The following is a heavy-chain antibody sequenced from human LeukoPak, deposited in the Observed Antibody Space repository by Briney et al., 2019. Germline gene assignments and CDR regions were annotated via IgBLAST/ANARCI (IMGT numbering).Heavy chain of an antibody. CDR1: GGSFSGYY. CDR3: ARGAYYYDSSGYRSFDY. V-gene: IGHV4-59*01. CDR2: FYHSGST. D-gene: IGHD3-22*01. J-gene: IGHJ4*02. Sequence: SETLSLTCAVYGGSFSGYYWSWIRQPPGKGLECIGYFYHSGSTNYNPSLKSRVTISVDTSKNQFSLKLSSVTAADTAVYYCARGAYYYDSSGYRSFDYWGQGTLVTVSS.